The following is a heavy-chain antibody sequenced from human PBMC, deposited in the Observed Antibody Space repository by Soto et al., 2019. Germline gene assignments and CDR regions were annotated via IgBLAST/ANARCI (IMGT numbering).Heavy chain of an antibody. V-gene: IGHV3-72*01. CDR1: GFTFSDHY. CDR3: SVWYDTGATVLVY. J-gene: IGHJ4*01. D-gene: IGHD1-1*01. Sequence: GGSLRLSCVVSGFTFSDHYMDWVRQAPGKGLEWVGRSRDKGNSYTTEYAASVDGRFSVSRDDSKNSLYLQMNSLKIEDTAVYYCSVWYDTGATVLVYWGHGTLVTVSS. CDR2: SRDKGNSYTT.